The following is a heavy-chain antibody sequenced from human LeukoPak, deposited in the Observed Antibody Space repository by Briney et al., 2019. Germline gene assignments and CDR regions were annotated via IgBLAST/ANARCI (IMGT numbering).Heavy chain of an antibody. CDR2: ISWNSGSI. V-gene: IGHV3-9*03. CDR1: GFTFDDYA. Sequence: GRSLRLSCAASGFTFDDYAMHWVRQAPGKGLEWVSGISWNSGSIGYADSVKGRFTISRDNAKNSLYLQMNSLRAEDMALYYCAKGIAARPSTYMDVWGKGSTVTVSS. CDR3: AKGIAARPSTYMDV. D-gene: IGHD6-6*01. J-gene: IGHJ6*03.